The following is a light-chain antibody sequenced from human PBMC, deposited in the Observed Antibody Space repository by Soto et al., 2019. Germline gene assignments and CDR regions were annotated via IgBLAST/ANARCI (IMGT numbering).Light chain of an antibody. Sequence: DIQMTQSPSTLSASVGDRVTITCRASQSISNWLAWHQQKPGKAPKLLIYKASSLESGVPSRFSGSGFGTEFTLTISSLQPDDFATYYCQQYNSYRTFGQGTKVEAK. J-gene: IGKJ1*01. CDR2: KAS. V-gene: IGKV1-5*03. CDR3: QQYNSYRT. CDR1: QSISNW.